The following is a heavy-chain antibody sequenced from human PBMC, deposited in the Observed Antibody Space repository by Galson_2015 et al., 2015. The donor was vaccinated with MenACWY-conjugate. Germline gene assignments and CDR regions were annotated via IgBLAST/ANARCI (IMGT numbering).Heavy chain of an antibody. CDR2: INPNSGDT. CDR3: ATAIAYGGGVFEY. Sequence: SVKVSCKASGYIFTDYYMHWVRQAPGQGLEWMGRINPNSGDTNYAQRFQGRVTMTRDTSISTAYLELSSLRSDDTVVYYCATAIAYGGGVFEYWGQGTLVTVSS. CDR1: GYIFTDYY. J-gene: IGHJ4*02. D-gene: IGHD4-23*01. V-gene: IGHV1-2*05.